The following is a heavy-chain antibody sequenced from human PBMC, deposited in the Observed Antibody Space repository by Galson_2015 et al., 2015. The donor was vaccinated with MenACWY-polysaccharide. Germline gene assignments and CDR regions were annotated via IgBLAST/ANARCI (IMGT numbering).Heavy chain of an antibody. CDR1: GFTFSNYA. CDR2: ISGSGGST. CDR3: TREVEYSYGPAFDY. V-gene: IGHV3-23*01. J-gene: IGHJ4*02. D-gene: IGHD5-18*01. Sequence: SLRLSCAASGFTFSNYAMSWVRQAPGKGLEWVSIISGSGGSTYYADSVKGRFTISRDNSKNTLYLQMNSLKTEDTAVYYCTREVEYSYGPAFDYWGQGTLVTVSS.